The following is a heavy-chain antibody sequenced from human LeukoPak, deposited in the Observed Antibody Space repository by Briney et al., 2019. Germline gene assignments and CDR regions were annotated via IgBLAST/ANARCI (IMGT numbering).Heavy chain of an antibody. CDR3: ARGVYIAAAQYAY. Sequence: SETLSFTCAVYGGSFSSYYWSWIRQPPGKGLEWVGYIYYSGTTKYNPSLKSRVSISVDTSKNQFSLKLSSVTAADTAVYYCARGVYIAAAQYAYWGQGTLVTVSS. J-gene: IGHJ4*02. CDR2: IYYSGTT. D-gene: IGHD6-13*01. V-gene: IGHV4-59*01. CDR1: GGSFSSYY.